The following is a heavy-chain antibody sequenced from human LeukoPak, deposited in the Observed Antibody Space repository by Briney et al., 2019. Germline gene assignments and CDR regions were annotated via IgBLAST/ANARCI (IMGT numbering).Heavy chain of an antibody. V-gene: IGHV3-7*01. CDR3: ARDLDYYDSSGYSGIDY. CDR1: GFTFNNYW. Sequence: GGSLRLSCEASGFTFNNYWMSWVRQAPGKGLEWVANIRYDGGEKYYVDSVKGRFTISRDNAKNSLYLQMNSLRAEDTAVYYCARDLDYYDSSGYSGIDYWGQGTLVTVSS. D-gene: IGHD3-22*01. CDR2: IRYDGGEK. J-gene: IGHJ4*02.